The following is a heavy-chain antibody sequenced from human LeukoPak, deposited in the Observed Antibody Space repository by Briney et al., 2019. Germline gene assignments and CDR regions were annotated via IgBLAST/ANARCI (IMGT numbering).Heavy chain of an antibody. CDR3: ARSISKVMYGMDV. Sequence: SGGSLRLSCAASGFTFSSYWMSWVRQAPGKGLEWVANIKQDGSEKYYVDSVKGRFTISRDNAKNSLYLQMNSLRAEDTAVYYCARSISKVMYGMDVWGQGTTVTVSS. CDR2: IKQDGSEK. D-gene: IGHD3-3*01. J-gene: IGHJ6*02. CDR1: GFTFSSYW. V-gene: IGHV3-7*01.